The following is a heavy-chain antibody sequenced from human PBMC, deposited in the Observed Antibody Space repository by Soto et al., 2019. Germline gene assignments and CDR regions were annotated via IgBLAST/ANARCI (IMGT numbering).Heavy chain of an antibody. Sequence: QVQLVQSGAEVKTPGSSVKVSCKASGGTFNSFSIDWVRQAPGQGLEWMGGIIPMSGRPNYAQRVQGRVTFSADKSTNPVYMEVNNLTYEDTAVYYCTRRGRQSANWFDPWGQGTLVTVSS. CDR1: GGTFNSFS. J-gene: IGHJ5*02. CDR2: IIPMSGRP. CDR3: TRRGRQSANWFDP. V-gene: IGHV1-69*06.